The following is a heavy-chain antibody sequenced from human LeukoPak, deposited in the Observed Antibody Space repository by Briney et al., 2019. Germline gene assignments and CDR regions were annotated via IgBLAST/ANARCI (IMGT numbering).Heavy chain of an antibody. V-gene: IGHV4-61*02. CDR2: VHSSGDI. CDR3: ARGASPKDAVFFDY. D-gene: IGHD3-16*01. J-gene: IGHJ4*02. CDR1: GISITSGSYY. Sequence: SETLSLTCSVSGISITSGSYYWGWIRQSAGKGLEWIGRVHSSGDIYHNAAFRSRAAVSGDASKNQFSLQLNSVTAADTAVYYCARGASPKDAVFFDYWGQGALITVSS.